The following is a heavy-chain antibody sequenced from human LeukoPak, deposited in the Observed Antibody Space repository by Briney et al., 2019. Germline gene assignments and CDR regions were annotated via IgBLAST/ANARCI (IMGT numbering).Heavy chain of an antibody. CDR3: ARYPPTGDSLGLFDY. V-gene: IGHV1-69*05. D-gene: IGHD4-17*01. Sequence: ASVKVSCKASGGTFSSYAISWVRQAPGQGLEWMGGIIPIFGTANYAQKFQGRVTITTDESTSTAYMELSSLRSEDTAVYYCARYPPTGDSLGLFDYWGQGTLVTVSS. J-gene: IGHJ4*02. CDR2: IIPIFGTA. CDR1: GGTFSSYA.